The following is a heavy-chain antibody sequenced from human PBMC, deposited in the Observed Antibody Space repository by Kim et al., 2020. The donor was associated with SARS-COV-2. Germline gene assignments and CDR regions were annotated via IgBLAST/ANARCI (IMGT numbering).Heavy chain of an antibody. D-gene: IGHD3-22*01. CDR3: AREVQTYYYDSSGFGAFDI. CDR1: GGSISSYY. CDR2: IYYSGST. V-gene: IGHV4-59*01. J-gene: IGHJ3*02. Sequence: SETLSLTCTVSGGSISSYYWSWIRQPPGKGLEWIGYIYYSGSTNYNPSLKSRVTISVDTSKNQFSLKLSSVTAADTAVYYCAREVQTYYYDSSGFGAFDIWGQGTMVTVSS.